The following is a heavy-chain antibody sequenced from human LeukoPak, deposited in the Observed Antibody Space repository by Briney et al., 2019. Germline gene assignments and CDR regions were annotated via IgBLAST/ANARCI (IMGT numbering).Heavy chain of an antibody. CDR3: ARSIRAGYGLFDS. CDR1: GFTFSSYA. CDR2: ISSDGGKT. Sequence: GGSLRLSCAASGFTFSSYAMYWVRQAPGKGLEYVSAISSDGGKTYCANSVKGRFTISRDNSKNTLYLQMGTLRVEDMALYHCARSIRAGYGLFDSWGQGTLVTVSS. J-gene: IGHJ4*02. V-gene: IGHV3-64*01. D-gene: IGHD5-18*01.